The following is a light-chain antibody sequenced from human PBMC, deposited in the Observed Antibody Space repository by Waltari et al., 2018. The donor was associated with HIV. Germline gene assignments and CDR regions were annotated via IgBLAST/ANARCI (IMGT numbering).Light chain of an antibody. CDR2: DAF. CDR3: QQRSSWPRGT. J-gene: IGKJ2*02. Sequence: EIVLTQSPATLSLSPGARATLSCRASQSVSSNYLAWYQHKPGQAPRRLIYDAFNRATGIPGRFSGSGSGTDFTLTISSLEPEDSALYYCQQRSSWPRGTFGQGTKLEIK. V-gene: IGKV3-11*01. CDR1: QSVSSNY.